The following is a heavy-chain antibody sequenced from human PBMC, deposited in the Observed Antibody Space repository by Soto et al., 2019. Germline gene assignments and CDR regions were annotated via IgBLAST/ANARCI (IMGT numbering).Heavy chain of an antibody. CDR1: GFTFSSYA. Sequence: PGGSLRLSCAASGFTFSSYAMSWVRQAPGKGLEWVSAISGSGGSTYSADPVKGRFTFSRDNSKSTLYLQMNSLRAEDTAVYYCAKASPLMVPHWGQGTLVTVSS. CDR3: AKASPLMVPH. J-gene: IGHJ4*02. D-gene: IGHD3-10*01. CDR2: ISGSGGST. V-gene: IGHV3-23*01.